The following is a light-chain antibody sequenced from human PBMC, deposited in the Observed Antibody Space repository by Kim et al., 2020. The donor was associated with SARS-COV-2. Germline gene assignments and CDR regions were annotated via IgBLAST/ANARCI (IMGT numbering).Light chain of an antibody. Sequence: VSPGQTASITCSGDKLWYKYACWYQQTPGHSPVLVIYQNSKRPSGIPGRFSGSNSGNTATLTISGTQAMDEADYYCQAWDSSTYVFGTGTKVTVL. CDR1: KLWYKY. CDR2: QNS. V-gene: IGLV3-1*01. CDR3: QAWDSSTYV. J-gene: IGLJ1*01.